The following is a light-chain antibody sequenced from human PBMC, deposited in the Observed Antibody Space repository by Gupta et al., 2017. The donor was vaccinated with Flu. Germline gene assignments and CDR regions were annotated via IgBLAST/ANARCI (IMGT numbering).Light chain of an antibody. J-gene: IGLJ1*01. CDR2: DDT. Sequence: SYLLTQPPSVSVAPGGTARITCGGKNIGSRSVPWYQQKPGQAPVLVVYDDTDRPSGSHDRFSGFNSGETATLTINRVEAGDEAEYYCQVWDSSSDHPGVFGTGTKLTVL. CDR3: QVWDSSSDHPGV. CDR1: NIGSRS. V-gene: IGLV3-21*02.